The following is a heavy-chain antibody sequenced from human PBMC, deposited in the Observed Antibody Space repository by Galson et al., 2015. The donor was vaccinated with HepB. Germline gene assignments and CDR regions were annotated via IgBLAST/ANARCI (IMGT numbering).Heavy chain of an antibody. V-gene: IGHV3-64D*06. Sequence: SLRLSCAASGFTFSSYAMHWVRQAPGKGLEYVSAISSNGGSTYYADSVKGRFTISRDNSKNTLYLQMSSLRAEDTAVYYCVKDGRYSSGWYPRAFGYWGQGTLVTVSS. CDR1: GFTFSSYA. D-gene: IGHD6-19*01. CDR2: ISSNGGST. CDR3: VKDGRYSSGWYPRAFGY. J-gene: IGHJ4*02.